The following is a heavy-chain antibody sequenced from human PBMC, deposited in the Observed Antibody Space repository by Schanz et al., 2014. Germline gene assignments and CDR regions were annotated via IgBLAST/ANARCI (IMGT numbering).Heavy chain of an antibody. CDR1: SGSFSGYY. V-gene: IGHV4-34*11. J-gene: IGHJ4*02. D-gene: IGHD2-8*02. Sequence: QVQLQQWGAGLLKPSETLSLSCAVYSGSFSGYYWSWIRQPPGKGLEWIGYMYHSGSSNYNPSLKSRVTISVDTSKNQFSLKMTSLTAADTAVYFCARVGGGILTSWYSLDSWGQGTLVTVSS. CDR2: MYHSGSS. CDR3: ARVGGGILTSWYSLDS.